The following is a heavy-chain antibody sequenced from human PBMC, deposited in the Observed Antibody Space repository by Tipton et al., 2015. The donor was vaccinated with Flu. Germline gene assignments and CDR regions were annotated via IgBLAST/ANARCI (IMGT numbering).Heavy chain of an antibody. CDR1: GFTFSNYW. CDR3: ARTRGGYCSSSSCYADYFDY. CDR2: INQGGSEK. V-gene: IGHV3-7*01. D-gene: IGHD2-2*01. Sequence: SLRLSCAASGFTFSNYWMTWVRQAPGKGLEWVANINQGGSEKYYVDSVKGRFTISRDNAKNSLHLHMNSLRAEDTAVYYCARTRGGYCSSSSCYADYFDYWGQGTLVTVSS. J-gene: IGHJ4*02.